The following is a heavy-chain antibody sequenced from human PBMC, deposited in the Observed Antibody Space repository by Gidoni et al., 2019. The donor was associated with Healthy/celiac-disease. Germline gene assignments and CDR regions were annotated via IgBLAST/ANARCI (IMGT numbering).Heavy chain of an antibody. J-gene: IGHJ4*02. CDR1: GFTLRSYA. D-gene: IGHD1-26*01. CDR2: ISYDGSNK. Sequence: QVQLVVSGGCVVQPGTSLILSCSVSGFTLRSYALHWVRQAPRQGLEWVAVISYDGSNKYYADSVKGRFTISRDNSKNTLYLQMNSLRAEDTAVYYCASLGWELPKNPRFDYWGQGTLVTVSS. CDR3: ASLGWELPKNPRFDY. V-gene: IGHV3-30-3*01.